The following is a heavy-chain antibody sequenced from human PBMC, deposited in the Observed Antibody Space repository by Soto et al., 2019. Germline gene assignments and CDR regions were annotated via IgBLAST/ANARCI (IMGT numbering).Heavy chain of an antibody. J-gene: IGHJ4*02. D-gene: IGHD4-17*01. CDR1: GYTFTGYY. V-gene: IGHV1-2*04. CDR3: AREGGGNGDYVSVNY. Sequence: QVPLVQSGAEVKKPGASVKVSCKASGYTFTGYYMHWVRQAPGQGLEWMGWINPNSGGTNYAQKFQGWVTMTRDTSISTAYMGLSRLRSDDTAVYYCAREGGGNGDYVSVNYWGQGTLVTVSS. CDR2: INPNSGGT.